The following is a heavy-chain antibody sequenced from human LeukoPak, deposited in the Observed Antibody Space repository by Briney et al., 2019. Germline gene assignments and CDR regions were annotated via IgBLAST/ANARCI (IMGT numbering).Heavy chain of an antibody. CDR2: ISTYNGNT. J-gene: IGHJ4*02. CDR3: ARDALGDPRYYFDY. Sequence: GASVKVSCKASGYTFTNYGINWVRQAPGQGLEWMGWISTYNGNTNYAQTLQGRVTMTTDTSTSTAYMELRSLTSDDTAVYYCARDALGDPRYYFDYWGQGTLVTVSS. CDR1: GYTFTNYG. V-gene: IGHV1-18*01. D-gene: IGHD3-10*01.